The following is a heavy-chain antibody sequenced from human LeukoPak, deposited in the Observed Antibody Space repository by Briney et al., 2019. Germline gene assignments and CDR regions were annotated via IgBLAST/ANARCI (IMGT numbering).Heavy chain of an antibody. CDR3: ARGPRVRGVIINYYHYGMDV. V-gene: IGHV1-2*06. CDR1: GYTFTGYY. Sequence: GASVKVSCKASGYTFTGYYMHWVRQAPGQGLEWMGRINPNSGGTNYAQKFQGRVTMTRDTSISTAYMELSRLRSDDTAVYYCARGPRVRGVIINYYHYGMDVWGQGTTVTVSS. D-gene: IGHD3-10*01. CDR2: INPNSGGT. J-gene: IGHJ6*02.